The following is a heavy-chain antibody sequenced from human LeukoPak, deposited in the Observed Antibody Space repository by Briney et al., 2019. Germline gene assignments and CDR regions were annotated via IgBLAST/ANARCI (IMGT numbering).Heavy chain of an antibody. J-gene: IGHJ3*02. CDR1: GYTFTSYY. CDR3: ARDLYSSRTNDAFVI. D-gene: IGHD6-13*01. V-gene: IGHV1-46*01. Sequence: ASVKVSCKASGYTFTSYYMHWVRQAPGQGLEWMGIISPSGGSTSYAQKFQGRVTMTRDMSTSTVYMELSSLRSEDTAVYYCARDLYSSRTNDAFVIWGQGTMLTISS. CDR2: ISPSGGST.